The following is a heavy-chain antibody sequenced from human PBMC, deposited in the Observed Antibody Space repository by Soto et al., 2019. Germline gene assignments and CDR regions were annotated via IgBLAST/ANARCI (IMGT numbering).Heavy chain of an antibody. J-gene: IGHJ4*02. CDR2: ISGSGDST. V-gene: IGHV3-23*01. D-gene: IGHD3-22*01. CDR1: GFTFSTYA. Sequence: PGGSLRLPCTGSGFTFSTYAMNWVRQAPGKGLESVSRISGSGDSTYYADSVKGRFTISRDNAKNSLYLQMNSLRAEDTAVYFCARDLGYYDSSGYFDYWGQGTLVTVSS. CDR3: ARDLGYYDSSGYFDY.